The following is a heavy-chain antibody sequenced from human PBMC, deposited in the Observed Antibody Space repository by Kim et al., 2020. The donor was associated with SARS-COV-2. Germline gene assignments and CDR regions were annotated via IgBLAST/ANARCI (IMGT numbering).Heavy chain of an antibody. D-gene: IGHD5-12*01. J-gene: IGHJ6*02. Sequence: GESLKISCKGSGYSFTSYWIGWVRQMPGKGLEWMGIIYPGDSDTRYSPSFQGQVTISADKSISTAYLQWSSLKASDTAMYYCARQGGYSGYDFFSPEGNYYYYGMDVWGQGTTVTVSS. V-gene: IGHV5-51*01. CDR2: IYPGDSDT. CDR3: ARQGGYSGYDFFSPEGNYYYYGMDV. CDR1: GYSFTSYW.